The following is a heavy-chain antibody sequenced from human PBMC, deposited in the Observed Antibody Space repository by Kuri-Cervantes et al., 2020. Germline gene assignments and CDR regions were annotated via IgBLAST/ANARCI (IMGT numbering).Heavy chain of an antibody. Sequence: GESLKISCAASGFTFSSYGMHWVRQAPGKGLEWVAVISYDGSNKYYADSVKGRFAISRDNSKNTLYLQMNSLRAEDTAVYYCARDTVTTFRFSYYYYGMDVWGQGTTVTVSS. CDR3: ARDTVTTFRFSYYYYGMDV. V-gene: IGHV3-30*03. CDR2: ISYDGSNK. CDR1: GFTFSSYG. J-gene: IGHJ6*02. D-gene: IGHD4-17*01.